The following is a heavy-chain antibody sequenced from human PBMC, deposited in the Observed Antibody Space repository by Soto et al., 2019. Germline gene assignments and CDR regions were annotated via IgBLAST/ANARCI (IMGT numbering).Heavy chain of an antibody. J-gene: IGHJ6*03. CDR1: GFTFSSYS. D-gene: IGHD3-10*01. CDR2: ISSSSSYI. Sequence: GALTLSCAASGFTFSSYSMKLVRPAPVKGVEWVSSISSSSSYIYYADSVKGRFTISRDNAKNSLYLQMNSLRAEDTAVYYCARDLRYYYGSGSRKTSYYYYYMDVWGKGTTVTVSS. V-gene: IGHV3-21*01. CDR3: ARDLRYYYGSGSRKTSYYYYYMDV.